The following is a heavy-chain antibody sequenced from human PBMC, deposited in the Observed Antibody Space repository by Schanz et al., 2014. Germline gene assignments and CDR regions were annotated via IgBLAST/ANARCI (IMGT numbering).Heavy chain of an antibody. CDR2: TSHDGSFT. V-gene: IGHV3-74*01. CDR1: GFTFSSSW. D-gene: IGHD4-17*01. Sequence: VHLVESGGGLVQPGGSLRLSCAASGFTFSSSWMHWVRQAPGKGLVWVSRTSHDGSFTTFADSVKGRFTISRDNARNTLYLQMNSLRAEDTAVYYCTRDTDYHFDYWGQGTLVTVSS. J-gene: IGHJ4*02. CDR3: TRDTDYHFDY.